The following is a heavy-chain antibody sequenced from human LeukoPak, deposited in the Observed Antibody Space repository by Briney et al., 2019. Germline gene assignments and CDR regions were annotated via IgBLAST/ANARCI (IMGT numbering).Heavy chain of an antibody. CDR3: AGYPKGTLDY. CDR1: GFTFSSYA. J-gene: IGHJ4*02. Sequence: GGSLRLSCAASGFTFSSYAMSWVRQAPGKGLEWVSAISGSGGSTYYVDSVKGRFTISRDNSKNTLYLQMNSLRAEDTAVYYCAGYPKGTLDYWGQGTLVTVSS. V-gene: IGHV3-23*01. CDR2: ISGSGGST. D-gene: IGHD1-14*01.